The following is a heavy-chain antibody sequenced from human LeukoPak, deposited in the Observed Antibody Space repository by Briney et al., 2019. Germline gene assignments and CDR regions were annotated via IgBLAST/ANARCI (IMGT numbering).Heavy chain of an antibody. D-gene: IGHD6-13*01. CDR2: INHSGST. CDR3: ARRGWQLYYYYYMDV. J-gene: IGHJ6*03. V-gene: IGHV4-34*01. Sequence: SETLSLTCAVYGGSFSGYYWSWIRQPPGRGLEWIGEINHSGSTNYNPSLKSRVTISVDTSKNQFSLKQSSVTAADTAVYYCARRGWQLYYYYYMDVWGKGTTVTVSS. CDR1: GGSFSGYY.